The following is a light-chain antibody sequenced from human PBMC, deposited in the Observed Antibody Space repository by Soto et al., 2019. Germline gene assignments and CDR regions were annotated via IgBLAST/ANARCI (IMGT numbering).Light chain of an antibody. V-gene: IGKV3-20*01. CDR3: QQYDSSPLT. CDR1: QSVDSNY. J-gene: IGKJ4*01. Sequence: EIVLTQSPDTLSLSPGERATLSCRASQSVDSNYLAWYQQKPGQAPRVLIYDASIRATGIPDRFSGSGSGTDFTLTISRPEPEDSAVYYCQQYDSSPLTFGGGIKV. CDR2: DAS.